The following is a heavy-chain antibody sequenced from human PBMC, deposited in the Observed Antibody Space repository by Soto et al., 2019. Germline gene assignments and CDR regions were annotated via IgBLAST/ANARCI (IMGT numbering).Heavy chain of an antibody. CDR1: GLTFSSW. CDR3: ASLDTAMIKTAGY. V-gene: IGHV3-7*01. D-gene: IGHD5-18*01. CDR2: TTQDGSGK. J-gene: IGHJ4*02. Sequence: GGSWRLSCVASGLTFSSWMSLVRQAPGKGLEWVAMTTQDGSGKHYVDSVKGRFTISRDSAKNSMYLQMNSLTVEDTAMYYCASLDTAMIKTAGYWGQGTQVTVSS.